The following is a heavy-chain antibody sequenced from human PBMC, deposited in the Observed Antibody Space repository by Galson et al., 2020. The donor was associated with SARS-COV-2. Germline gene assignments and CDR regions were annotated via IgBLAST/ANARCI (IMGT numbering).Heavy chain of an antibody. CDR3: ARGTTGVNMMLVVIGLYSYMDV. D-gene: IGHD3-22*01. CDR1: GYSISSGYY. J-gene: IGHJ6*03. CDR2: IYHSGST. Sequence: SETLSLTCAVSGYSISSGYYWGWIRQPPGKGLEWIGSIYHSGSTYYNPSLKSRVTISVDTSKNQFSLKLSSMTAADTAVYYCARGTTGVNMMLVVIGLYSYMDVWGKGTTVTVSS. V-gene: IGHV4-38-2*01.